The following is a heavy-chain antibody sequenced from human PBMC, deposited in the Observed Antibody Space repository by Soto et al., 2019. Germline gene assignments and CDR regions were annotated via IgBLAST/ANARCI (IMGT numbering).Heavy chain of an antibody. J-gene: IGHJ4*02. D-gene: IGHD6-19*01. CDR1: VFSLTSTAVG. CDR3: AHGSGWLSDY. Sequence: QITLKESGPTLVKPTQTHTLICSFSVFSLTSTAVGVNWIRQPPGKALEWLALIYWDDDNHFSPSLKSRLSVTKDTSKNQVVLTMTNMDPVDTATYYCAHGSGWLSDYWGQGILVTVSS. CDR2: IYWDDDN. V-gene: IGHV2-5*02.